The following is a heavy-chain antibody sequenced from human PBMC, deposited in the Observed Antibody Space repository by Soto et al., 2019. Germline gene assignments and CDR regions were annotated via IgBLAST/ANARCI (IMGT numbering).Heavy chain of an antibody. CDR1: GGSISNNH. CDR3: ARVYDFWSGYSYGAFDL. CDR2: ISYSGST. Sequence: SETLSLTCTVSGGSISNNHWSWIRQPPGKAMEWIGYISYSGSTNYNPSLKSRITISVDTSKNQFSLKLRSVTAADTAVYYCARVYDFWSGYSYGAFDLWGQGTMVTVSS. V-gene: IGHV4-59*01. J-gene: IGHJ3*01. D-gene: IGHD3-3*01.